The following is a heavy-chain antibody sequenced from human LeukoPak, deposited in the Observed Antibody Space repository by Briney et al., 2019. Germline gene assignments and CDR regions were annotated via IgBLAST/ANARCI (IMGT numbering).Heavy chain of an antibody. CDR1: GFTFSTSD. V-gene: IGHV3-21*04. CDR2: ISSGSRYI. CDR3: ARDANYYDSSGYPIYFDY. J-gene: IGHJ4*02. Sequence: PGGSLRLSCATSGFTFSTSDMNWVRQTPGKGLEWVSSISSGSRYIYYADSVKGRFTSSRDNAGNSLFLQMNSLRSEDTAVYYSARDANYYDSSGYPIYFDYWGQGTLVTVSS. D-gene: IGHD3-22*01.